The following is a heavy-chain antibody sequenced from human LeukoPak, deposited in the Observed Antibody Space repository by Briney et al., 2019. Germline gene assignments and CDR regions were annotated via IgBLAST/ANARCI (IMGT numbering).Heavy chain of an antibody. V-gene: IGHV4-59*08. CDR2: IYYTGST. Sequence: SETLSLACTVYGGSISGYFWSWLRQPPGKGLEWIGYIYYTGSTSYNPSLTSRVTISLDTSKNQFSLRLSSVTAADTAIYYCARYTTSTLPNWFDPWGQGTLVTVSS. J-gene: IGHJ5*02. CDR1: GGSISGYF. D-gene: IGHD2/OR15-2a*01. CDR3: ARYTTSTLPNWFDP.